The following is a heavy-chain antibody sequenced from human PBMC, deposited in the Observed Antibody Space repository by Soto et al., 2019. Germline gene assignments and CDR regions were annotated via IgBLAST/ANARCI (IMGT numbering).Heavy chain of an antibody. V-gene: IGHV3-11*05. Sequence: QVPLGESGGGLVKPGGSLRLSCAVSGLTFSDYYMSWIRQAPGKGLEWISYISGSSDYTNYVDSVKGRFTISRDNTKNSLFLQMNSLRVEDTAVYYCARDRGGGWYFDNWGQGTLVTVSS. CDR2: ISGSSDYT. J-gene: IGHJ4*02. CDR3: ARDRGGGWYFDN. D-gene: IGHD6-19*01. CDR1: GLTFSDYY.